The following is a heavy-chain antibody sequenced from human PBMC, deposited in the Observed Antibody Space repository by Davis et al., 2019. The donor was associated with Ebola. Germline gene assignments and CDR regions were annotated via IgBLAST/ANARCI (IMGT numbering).Heavy chain of an antibody. J-gene: IGHJ6*02. CDR3: ARGDKYAMNV. V-gene: IGHV1-2*05. Sequence: ASVKVSCKASGYTFTGYNVHWVRQAPGQGLEWMGRIITSSGGTNYAQKFQGRVTMTMDTSINTVYMELSRLRSDDTVVYYCARGDKYAMNVWGQGTTVTVSS. CDR1: GYTFTGYN. CDR2: IITSSGGT.